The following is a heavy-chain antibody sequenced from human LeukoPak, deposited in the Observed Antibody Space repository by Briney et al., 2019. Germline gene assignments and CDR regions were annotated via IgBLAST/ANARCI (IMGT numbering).Heavy chain of an antibody. V-gene: IGHV5-51*01. Sequence: GESLKISCKGSGYSFTNYWIGWVRQMPGKGLECMGIIYPVDSDTRYSPSFQGQVTISADKSISTAYLQWSSLKASDTAMYYCARLLTGYYKGMDVWGQGTTVTVSS. J-gene: IGHJ6*02. CDR1: GYSFTNYW. CDR3: ARLLTGYYKGMDV. D-gene: IGHD3-9*01. CDR2: IYPVDSDT.